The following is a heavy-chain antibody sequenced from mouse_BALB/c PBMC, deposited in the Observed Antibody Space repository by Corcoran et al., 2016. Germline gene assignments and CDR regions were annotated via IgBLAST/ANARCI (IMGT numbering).Heavy chain of an antibody. CDR3: ARWDLYFDC. Sequence: EVQLQQSGAELVKPGASVKLSCTASGFNIKDTYMHWVKQRPEQGLEWIGRIDPANGNTKYDPKFQGKATIKADTSSNTAYLQLSSLTSEDTAVYYCARWDLYFDCWGAGTTVTVSS. V-gene: IGHV14-3*02. CDR1: GFNIKDTY. CDR2: IDPANGNT. J-gene: IGHJ1*01.